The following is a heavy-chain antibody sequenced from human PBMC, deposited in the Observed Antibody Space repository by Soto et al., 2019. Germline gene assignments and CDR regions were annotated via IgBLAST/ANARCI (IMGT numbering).Heavy chain of an antibody. CDR3: ARETGQVRGRYFDS. V-gene: IGHV1-69*12. CDR2: IIPIFATA. D-gene: IGHD3-10*01. Sequence: QVQLVQSGAEVKKPASSVKVSCKASGDTFSSYTISWVRQAPGQGLEWMGGIIPIFATANYAQQFQGRITISADLSTNTAHMELGSLRSDDTAVYYCARETGQVRGRYFDSWGQGTLVTVSS. J-gene: IGHJ4*02. CDR1: GDTFSSYT.